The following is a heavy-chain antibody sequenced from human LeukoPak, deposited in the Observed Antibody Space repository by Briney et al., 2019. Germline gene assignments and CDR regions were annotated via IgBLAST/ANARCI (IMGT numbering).Heavy chain of an antibody. D-gene: IGHD2-21*01. CDR1: GFPFSPYS. CDR3: ARGGGFCGGDCYGIDY. CDR2: VSSRSSFI. Sequence: PGGSLRLSCAASGFPFSPYSMNWVRQAPGKGLEWVSLVSSRSSFINYADSVKGRFIISRDDAKNSLYLQMNSLRAEDTAVYYCARGGGFCGGDCYGIDYWGQGTLVTVSP. J-gene: IGHJ4*02. V-gene: IGHV3-21*01.